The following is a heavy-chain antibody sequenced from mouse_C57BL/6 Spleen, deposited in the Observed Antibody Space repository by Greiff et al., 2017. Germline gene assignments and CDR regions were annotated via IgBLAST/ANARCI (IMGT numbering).Heavy chain of an antibody. V-gene: IGHV1-26*01. CDR2: INPNNGGT. D-gene: IGHD4-1*01. CDR1: GYTFTYYY. Sequence: EVQLQQSGPELVKPGASVKISCKASGYTFTYYYMNWVKQSHGKSLEWIGDINPNNGGTSYNQKFKGKATLTVDKSSSTAYMGLRSLTSEDSAVYYCARRNWDGAMDYWGQGTSVTVSS. J-gene: IGHJ4*01. CDR3: ARRNWDGAMDY.